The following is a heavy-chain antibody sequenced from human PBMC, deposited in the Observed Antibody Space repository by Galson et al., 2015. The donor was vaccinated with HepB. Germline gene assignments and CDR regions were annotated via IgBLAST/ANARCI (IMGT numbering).Heavy chain of an antibody. D-gene: IGHD5-24*01. CDR2: INEDGSTR. Sequence: SLRLSCAAYGVTFSRYWMHWVRQVPGKGLVWVSRINEDGSTRSYADSVRGRFTISRDNAKNMVYLQMNSLRVEDTAVHYCAKDHGGPDDYWGQGTLVSVAS. V-gene: IGHV3-74*01. CDR3: AKDHGGPDDY. CDR1: GVTFSRYW. J-gene: IGHJ4*02.